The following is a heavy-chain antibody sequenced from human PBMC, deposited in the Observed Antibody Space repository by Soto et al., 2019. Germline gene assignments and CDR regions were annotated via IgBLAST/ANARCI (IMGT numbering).Heavy chain of an antibody. D-gene: IGHD2-2*01. V-gene: IGHV3-23*01. CDR3: ALRYCSRTTCPPLNSYFYMDV. CDR1: GFTFSNYA. Sequence: GGSLRLSCAASGFTFSNYAMTWVRQAPGKGLEWVSGISGSGGTTFYAGSVKGRFPISRDNSKNTLYLQMNSLRAEDTAVYYCALRYCSRTTCPPLNSYFYMDVWGKGTTVTVSS. CDR2: ISGSGGTT. J-gene: IGHJ6*03.